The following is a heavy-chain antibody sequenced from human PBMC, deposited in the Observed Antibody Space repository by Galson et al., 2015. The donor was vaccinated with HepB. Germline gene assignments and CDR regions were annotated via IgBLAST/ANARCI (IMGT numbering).Heavy chain of an antibody. V-gene: IGHV1-2*02. CDR3: ARDPLVADGKGGLDY. Sequence: SVKVSCKASGYTFTDYPIHWVRQAPGQGLEWVGWIDPKSGGTNYGQKFQGRFTMSRDTSLKTAYLELSGLRFGDTAQYYCARDPLVADGKGGLDYWGQGTLVIVSS. CDR2: IDPKSGGT. D-gene: IGHD2-15*01. CDR1: GYTFTDYP. J-gene: IGHJ4*02.